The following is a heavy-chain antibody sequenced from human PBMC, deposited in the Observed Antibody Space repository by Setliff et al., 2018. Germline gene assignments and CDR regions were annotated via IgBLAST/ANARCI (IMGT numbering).Heavy chain of an antibody. CDR1: GGTFSSSG. J-gene: IGHJ6*03. D-gene: IGHD5-18*01. Sequence: APVKVSCKASGGTFSSSGISWVRQAPGQGLEWMGGTIPLFGTTSYAQKFQGRVTIITDESTSTAYMEVSSLRSEDTAVYYCAREGVDTRSSTDYRYYMDVWGKGTTVTVSS. CDR3: AREGVDTRSSTDYRYYMDV. CDR2: TIPLFGTT. V-gene: IGHV1-69*05.